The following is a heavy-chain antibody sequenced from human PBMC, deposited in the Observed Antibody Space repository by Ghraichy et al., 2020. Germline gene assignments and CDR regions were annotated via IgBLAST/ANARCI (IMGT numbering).Heavy chain of an antibody. D-gene: IGHD2-15*01. V-gene: IGHV4-61*01. Sequence: SPTHSLTCTVSGGSVSSGSYYWTWIRQPPGKGLEWIGHIYYSGSTYYNPSLRSRVTISVDTSKNQFSLKLTSLTAADTAVYYCARSDIVVVVAAMEEAFDIWGQGTMVTVSS. CDR3: ARSDIVVVVAAMEEAFDI. CDR2: IYYSGST. J-gene: IGHJ3*02. CDR1: GGSVSSGSYY.